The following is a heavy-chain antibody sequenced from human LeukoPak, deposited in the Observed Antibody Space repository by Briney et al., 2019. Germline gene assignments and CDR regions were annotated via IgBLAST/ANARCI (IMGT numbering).Heavy chain of an antibody. D-gene: IGHD3-10*01. CDR3: ARGRNSLWFGEKNWFDP. V-gene: IGHV4-34*01. CDR2: INHSGTT. J-gene: IGHJ5*02. CDR1: GGSFSGYY. Sequence: PSETLSLTCAVYGGSFSGYYWSWIRQPPGKGLEWIGEINHSGTTNYNPSLKSRVTISVETSKNQFSLKLSSVTAADTAVYYCARGRNSLWFGEKNWFDPWGQGTLVTVSS.